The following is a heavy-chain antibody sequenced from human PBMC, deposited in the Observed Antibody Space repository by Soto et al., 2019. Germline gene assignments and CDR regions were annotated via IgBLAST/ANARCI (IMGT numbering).Heavy chain of an antibody. V-gene: IGHV4-34*01. J-gene: IGHJ6*03. CDR2: INHSGST. CDR1: GGSFSGYY. D-gene: IGHD3-10*01. Sequence: SETLSLTCAVYGGSFSGYYWSLIRQPPGKGLEWIGEINHSGSTNYNPSLKSRVTISVDTSKNQFSLKLSSVTAADTAVYYCARDLRGTMVRGVIYYYYYMDVWGKGTTVTVSS. CDR3: ARDLRGTMVRGVIYYYYYMDV.